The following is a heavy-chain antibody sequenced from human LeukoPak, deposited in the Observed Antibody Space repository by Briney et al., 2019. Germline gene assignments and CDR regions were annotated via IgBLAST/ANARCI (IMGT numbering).Heavy chain of an antibody. V-gene: IGHV3-23*01. CDR1: GFTFRSYS. J-gene: IGHJ4*02. D-gene: IGHD4-23*01. Sequence: GGSLRLSCGASGFTFRSYSMNWVRQAPGEGLEWVSAISTNGGSTYYVDSVKGRFTISRDNSKNTLYLQMNSLRAEDTAVYYCAKRRNTVVTLDHWGQGTLVTVSS. CDR3: AKRRNTVVTLDH. CDR2: ISTNGGST.